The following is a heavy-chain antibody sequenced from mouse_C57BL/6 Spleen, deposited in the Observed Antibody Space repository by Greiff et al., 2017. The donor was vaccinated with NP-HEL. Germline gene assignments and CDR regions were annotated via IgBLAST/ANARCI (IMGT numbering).Heavy chain of an antibody. CDR1: GYTFTSYW. D-gene: IGHD4-1*01. J-gene: IGHJ4*01. CDR2: IYPSDSET. Sequence: QVQLKQPGAELVRPGSSVKLSCKASGYTFTSYWMDWVKQRPGQGLEWIGNIYPSDSETHYNQKFKDKATLTVDKSSSTAYMQLSSLTSEDSAVYYCARGDNWDGAMDYWGQGTSVTVSS. CDR3: ARGDNWDGAMDY. V-gene: IGHV1-61*01.